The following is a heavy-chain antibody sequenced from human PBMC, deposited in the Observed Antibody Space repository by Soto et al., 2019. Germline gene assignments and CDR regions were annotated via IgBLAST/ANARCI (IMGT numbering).Heavy chain of an antibody. CDR1: GFTFSSYG. D-gene: IGHD4-17*01. CDR3: ATRNHPPLNDYGGGEGYSYCYGMDV. V-gene: IGHV3-30*03. CDR2: ISYDGSNK. J-gene: IGHJ6*02. Sequence: QVQLVESGGGVVQPGRSLRLSCAASGFTFSSYGMHWVRQAPGKGLEWVAVISYDGSNKYYADSVKGRFTISRDNSKNTLYLQMTSLRAEDTAVYYCATRNHPPLNDYGGGEGYSYCYGMDVWGQGTTVTVSS.